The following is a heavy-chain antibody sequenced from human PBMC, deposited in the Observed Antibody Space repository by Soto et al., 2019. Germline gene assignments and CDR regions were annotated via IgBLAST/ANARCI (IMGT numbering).Heavy chain of an antibody. CDR2: TDTSGGST. CDR1: GXSFKTYA. CDR3: AKHHLGQQLVYYYGMDV. Sequence: LRLSCTASGXSFKTYAMSWVRQAPGRGLEWVSATDTSGGSTYYADSVKGRFTVSRDNSKNTLHLQMNSLRAEDTAVYYCAKHHLGQQLVYYYGMDVWGQGTTVTVSS. V-gene: IGHV3-23*01. D-gene: IGHD6-13*01. J-gene: IGHJ6*02.